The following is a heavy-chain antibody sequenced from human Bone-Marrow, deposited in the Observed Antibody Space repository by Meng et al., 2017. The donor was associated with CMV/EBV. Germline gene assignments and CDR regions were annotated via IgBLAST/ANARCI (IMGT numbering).Heavy chain of an antibody. V-gene: IGHV5-51*01. J-gene: IGHJ4*02. Sequence: GESLKISCQISGYKLSSYWIGWVRQMPGKGLEWMGIIYPGDSDTRYSPSFQGQVTISADKSISTAYLQWSSLKASDTAMYYCARIGLLEYYFDYWGQGTLVTVSS. D-gene: IGHD2-15*01. CDR1: GYKLSSYW. CDR2: IYPGDSDT. CDR3: ARIGLLEYYFDY.